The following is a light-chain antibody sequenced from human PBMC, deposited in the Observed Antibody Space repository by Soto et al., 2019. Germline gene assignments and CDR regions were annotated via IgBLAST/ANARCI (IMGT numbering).Light chain of an antibody. CDR1: SGHSGYA. CDR2: LNTDGSH. CDR3: QTRGTGIV. V-gene: IGLV4-69*01. J-gene: IGLJ2*01. Sequence: QPVLTQSPSASASLGTSVKLTCTLSSGHSGYAIAWHQQQPEKGPRFLIRLNTDGSHNKGDGIPDRFSASSSAAERYLTISGHEYEDEANYYCQTRGTGIVFGGGTQLTVL.